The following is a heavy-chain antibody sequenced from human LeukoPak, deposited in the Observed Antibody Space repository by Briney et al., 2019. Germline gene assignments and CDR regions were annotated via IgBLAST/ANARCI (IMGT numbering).Heavy chain of an antibody. CDR1: GGSISSGGYS. D-gene: IGHD6-13*01. J-gene: IGHJ6*02. V-gene: IGHV4-30-2*01. CDR3: ARDSSSWPPYYGMDV. CDR2: IYHSGST. Sequence: SQTLSLTCAVSGGSISSGGYSWSWIRQPPGKGLEWIGYIYHSGSTYYNPSLKSRVTISVDTSKNQFSLKLSSVTAADTAVYYCARDSSSWPPYYGMDVWGQGTTVTVSS.